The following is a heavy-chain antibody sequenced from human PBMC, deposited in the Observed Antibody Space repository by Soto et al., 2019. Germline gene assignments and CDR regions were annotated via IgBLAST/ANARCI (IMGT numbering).Heavy chain of an antibody. Sequence: QVQLVQSGAELKKPGASVKVSCKASGYTFSNYDMNWVRQATGQGPEWIGWVSPNNGDTGHAQKSQGRVTPTTDTSTTTAYMELTRLRSEDTAIYYCAKVSRKGSAIDFDYWGQGTLITVSS. CDR1: GYTFSNYD. D-gene: IGHD3-10*01. CDR2: VSPNNGDT. J-gene: IGHJ4*02. V-gene: IGHV1-8*01. CDR3: AKVSRKGSAIDFDY.